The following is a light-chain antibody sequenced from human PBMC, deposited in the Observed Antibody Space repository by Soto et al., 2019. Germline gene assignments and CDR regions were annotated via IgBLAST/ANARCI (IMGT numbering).Light chain of an antibody. CDR1: NSDVGGYNY. Sequence: SALTQPPSASGSPGQSVTISCTGTNSDVGGYNYVSWYQQYPGKAPKLIIYEVNERPSGVPDRFSGSKSGNTASLTVSGLQTADEADYCCSSYAGSNWYVFGTGTKVTV. CDR3: SSYAGSNWYV. CDR2: EVN. J-gene: IGLJ1*01. V-gene: IGLV2-8*01.